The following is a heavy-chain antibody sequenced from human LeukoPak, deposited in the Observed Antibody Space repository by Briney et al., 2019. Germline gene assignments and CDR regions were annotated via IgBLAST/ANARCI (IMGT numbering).Heavy chain of an antibody. CDR2: INQDGSAE. J-gene: IGHJ4*02. CDR3: VRLFGGVTTFDY. CDR1: GFTFSTYS. V-gene: IGHV3-7*01. D-gene: IGHD4-17*01. Sequence: GRSLRLSCAASGFTFSTYSMSWVRQAPRKGLDWVASINQDGSAEYYVDSVRGRFTISRDNAKNSLYLQVNGLRVDDTAVYYCVRLFGGVTTFDYWGQGTLVTVSS.